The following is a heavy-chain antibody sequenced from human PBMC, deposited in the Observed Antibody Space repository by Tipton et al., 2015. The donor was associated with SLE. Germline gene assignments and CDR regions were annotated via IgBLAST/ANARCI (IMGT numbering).Heavy chain of an antibody. J-gene: IGHJ6*02. CDR2: THHSGDT. CDR3: ASGITMIVGRGMDV. Sequence: TLSLTCTVSGDSINSGSFHWGWIRQPPGKGLEWIGSTHHSGDTYYSPSLKSRVTISVDTSKNQFSLKLSSVTAADTAVYYCASGITMIVGRGMDVWGQGTTVTVSS. V-gene: IGHV4-39*01. CDR1: GDSINSGSFH. D-gene: IGHD3-22*01.